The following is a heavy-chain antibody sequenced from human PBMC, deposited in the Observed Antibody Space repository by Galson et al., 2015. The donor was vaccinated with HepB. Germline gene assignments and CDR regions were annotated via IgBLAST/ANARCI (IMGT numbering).Heavy chain of an antibody. D-gene: IGHD2-2*01. Sequence: SLRLSCAASGFTFSTSWMTWVRQAPGKGLEWVAHIKDDGSEKFYVDSVKGRFTISRDNARSSLFLQMNSLGAEDTAVYYCARDRLPATVVPAAIGYNWFDPWGQGTLVTVSS. CDR3: ARDRLPATVVPAAIGYNWFDP. V-gene: IGHV3-7*01. CDR2: IKDDGSEK. J-gene: IGHJ5*02. CDR1: GFTFSTSW.